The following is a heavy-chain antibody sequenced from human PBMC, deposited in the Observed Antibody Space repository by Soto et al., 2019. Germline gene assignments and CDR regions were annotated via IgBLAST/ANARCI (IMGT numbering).Heavy chain of an antibody. CDR2: KYHSGTT. CDR1: GVTISTYY. J-gene: IGHJ4*02. Sequence: SETLSLTCAVSGVTISTYYWSWIRQPQGKGLEWFGYKYHSGTTDYNHSLKSRGTISVDTSKNHFSLRLTSVTATDTALYFCVSEDYLGYEQGIDHWGQGTLVTVSS. V-gene: IGHV4-59*01. D-gene: IGHD2-2*01. CDR3: VSEDYLGYEQGIDH.